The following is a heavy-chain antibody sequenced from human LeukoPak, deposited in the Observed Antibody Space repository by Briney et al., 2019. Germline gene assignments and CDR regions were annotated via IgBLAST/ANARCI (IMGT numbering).Heavy chain of an antibody. J-gene: IGHJ6*04. Sequence: PGGSLRLSCAASGFTFTNYAMHWVRQTPGKGLEYVSAISYNGGSTYYADSVKGRFTISRDNSKNTPYLQMGSLIPEDMGVYYCARRFAAQLAFVDVWGKGTTVTISS. CDR3: ARRFAAQLAFVDV. V-gene: IGHV3-64*02. D-gene: IGHD3-3*02. CDR1: GFTFTNYA. CDR2: ISYNGGST.